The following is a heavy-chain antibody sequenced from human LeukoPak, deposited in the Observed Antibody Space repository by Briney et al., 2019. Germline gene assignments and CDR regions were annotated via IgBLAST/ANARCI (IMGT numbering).Heavy chain of an antibody. J-gene: IGHJ5*02. V-gene: IGHV3-30*18. D-gene: IGHD6-13*01. CDR2: ISYDGSNK. CDR3: AKDGAGSWFGEAT. Sequence: GGSLRLSSAVSGFTFSSFGMQWVRQAPGKGLEWVALISYDGSNKHYADSVKGRFTISRDNSKNTLYLQMNGLRPEDTAVYYCAKDGAGSWFGEATWGQGTLVTVSS. CDR1: GFTFSSFG.